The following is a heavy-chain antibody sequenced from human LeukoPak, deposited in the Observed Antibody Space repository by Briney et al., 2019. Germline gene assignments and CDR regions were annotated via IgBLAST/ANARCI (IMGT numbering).Heavy chain of an antibody. Sequence: VASVKVSCKASGYTFTSYGISWVRQAPGQGLEWMGWISAYNGNTNYAQKLQGRVTMTTDTSTSTAYMELRSLRSDDTAVYYCARDRVDTAMVTAIDYWGQRTLVTVSS. CDR2: ISAYNGNT. CDR3: ARDRVDTAMVTAIDY. CDR1: GYTFTSYG. D-gene: IGHD5-18*01. J-gene: IGHJ4*02. V-gene: IGHV1-18*01.